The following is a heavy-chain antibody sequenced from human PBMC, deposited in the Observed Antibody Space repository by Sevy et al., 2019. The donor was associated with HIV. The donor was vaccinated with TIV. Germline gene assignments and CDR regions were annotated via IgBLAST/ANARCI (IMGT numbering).Heavy chain of an antibody. CDR2: IWYDGSNK. D-gene: IGHD3-22*01. CDR3: ARDAQRERWYYYDSSGYYFDY. CDR1: GFTFSSYG. J-gene: IGHJ4*02. Sequence: GGSLRLSCAASGFTFSSYGMHWVRQAPGKGLEWVAVIWYDGSNKYYADSVKGRFTISRDNSKNTLYLQMNSLRAEDTAVYYCARDAQRERWYYYDSSGYYFDYWGQGTLVTVSS. V-gene: IGHV3-33*01.